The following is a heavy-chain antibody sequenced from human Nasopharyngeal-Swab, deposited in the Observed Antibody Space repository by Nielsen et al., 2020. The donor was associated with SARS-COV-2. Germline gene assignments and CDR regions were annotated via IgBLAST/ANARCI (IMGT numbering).Heavy chain of an antibody. J-gene: IGHJ5*02. CDR2: ISGSGGST. V-gene: IGHV3-23*01. CDR1: GFTFSSYA. CDR3: AKYAPATHWFDP. D-gene: IGHD2-2*01. Sequence: GESLKISCAASGFTFSSYAVSWVRQAPGKGLEWVSAISGSGGSTYYADSVKGRFTISRDNSKNTLYLQMNSLRAEDTAVYYCAKYAPATHWFDPWGQGTLVTVSS.